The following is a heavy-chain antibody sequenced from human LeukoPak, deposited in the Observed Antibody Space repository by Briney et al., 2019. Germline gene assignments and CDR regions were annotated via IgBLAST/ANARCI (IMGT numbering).Heavy chain of an antibody. CDR3: ARAHGRGSSGYPF. V-gene: IGHV1-2*02. CDR1: GYTFTGYY. D-gene: IGHD3-22*01. Sequence: GASVKVSCKASGYTFTGYYMHWVRQAPGQGLEWMGWINPNSGGTNYAQKFQGRVTMTRDTSISTAYMELSRLRSDDTAVYYCARAHGRGSSGYPFWGQGTLVTVSS. CDR2: INPNSGGT. J-gene: IGHJ4*02.